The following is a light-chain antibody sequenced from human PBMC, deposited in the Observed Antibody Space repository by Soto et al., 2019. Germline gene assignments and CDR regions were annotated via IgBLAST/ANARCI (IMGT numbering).Light chain of an antibody. CDR3: QQYGSSSYT. Sequence: DIQMTQSPSSLSASVGDRVTITCQASQDISNYLNWYQQKPGKAPKLLIYDASNLETGVPSRFSGSGSGTDFTFTISSLQPEDIATYYCQQYGSSSYTFGQGTRLEIK. J-gene: IGKJ2*01. V-gene: IGKV1-33*01. CDR2: DAS. CDR1: QDISNY.